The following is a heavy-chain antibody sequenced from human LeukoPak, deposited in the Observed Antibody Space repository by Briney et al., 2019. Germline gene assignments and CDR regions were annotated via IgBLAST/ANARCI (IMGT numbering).Heavy chain of an antibody. Sequence: GRSLRLSCAASGFTFSNYGMHWVRQAPGKGLEWVAVISYDGSNKYYADSVKGRFTISRDNSKNTLYLQMNSLITDDTAVYYCALGSANYDSSDFDCWGQGTLVTVSS. CDR1: GFTFSNYG. CDR3: ALGSANYDSSDFDC. V-gene: IGHV3-30*03. J-gene: IGHJ4*02. CDR2: ISYDGSNK. D-gene: IGHD3-22*01.